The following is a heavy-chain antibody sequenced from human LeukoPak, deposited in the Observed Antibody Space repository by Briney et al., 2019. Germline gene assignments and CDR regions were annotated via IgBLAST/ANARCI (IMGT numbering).Heavy chain of an antibody. CDR1: GGTFSSYA. V-gene: IGHV1-69*05. D-gene: IGHD2-2*02. CDR3: ARDRYCSSTSCYRGSSDY. J-gene: IGHJ4*02. CDR2: IIPIFGTA. Sequence: SVKVSCKASGGTFSSYAISWVRQAPGQGLEWMGGIIPIFGTANYAQKFQGRVTITTDESTSTAYMELSSLRSEDTAVYYCARDRYCSSTSCYRGSSDYWGQGTLVNVSS.